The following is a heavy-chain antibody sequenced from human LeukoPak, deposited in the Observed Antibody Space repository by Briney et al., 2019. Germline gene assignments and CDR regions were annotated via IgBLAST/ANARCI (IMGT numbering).Heavy chain of an antibody. D-gene: IGHD3-22*01. J-gene: IGHJ4*02. CDR3: AKAERYYGSTAYPSWYFDY. V-gene: IGHV3-33*06. CDR1: GFSLSNYV. CDR2: IWYDGTKK. Sequence: GRSLRVSCSASGFSLSNYVMHWVRQAPGKGLEWVAFIWYDGTKKYYADSVKGRFTISRDNSENTLNLQMSSLGAEDTAVYYCAKAERYYGSTAYPSWYFDYWGQGTLVTVSS.